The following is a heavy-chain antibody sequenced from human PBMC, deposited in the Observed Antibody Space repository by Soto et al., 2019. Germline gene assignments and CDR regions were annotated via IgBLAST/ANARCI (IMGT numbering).Heavy chain of an antibody. V-gene: IGHV5-51*01. CDR3: ARGAAGGFLEWLPLDV. CDR1: GYSFTSYW. Sequence: GESLKISCKGSGYSFTSYWIGWVRQMPGKGLEWMGIIYPGDSDTRYSPSFQGQVTISADRSISTAYLQWSSLKASDTAMYYCARGAAGGFLEWLPLDVWGQGTTVTVSS. CDR2: IYPGDSDT. J-gene: IGHJ6*02. D-gene: IGHD3-3*01.